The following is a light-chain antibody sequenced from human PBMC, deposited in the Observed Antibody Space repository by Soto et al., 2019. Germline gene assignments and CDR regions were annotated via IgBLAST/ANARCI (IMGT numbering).Light chain of an antibody. CDR1: QSISSY. V-gene: IGKV1-39*01. CDR3: QQSYSTPWT. CDR2: AAS. J-gene: IGKJ1*01. Sequence: DIQMTQSPSSLSASVGDRVTITCGASQSISSYLNGYQQKPGKAPKLLIYAASSLQSGVPSRFSGSGSGTDFTLTISSLQPEDFASYYCQQSYSTPWTLGQGTKVDIK.